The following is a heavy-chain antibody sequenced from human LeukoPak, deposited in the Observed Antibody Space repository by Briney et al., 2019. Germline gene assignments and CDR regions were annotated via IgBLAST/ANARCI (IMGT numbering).Heavy chain of an antibody. CDR2: INTGNGNT. Sequence: GASVKVSCKASGYIFTSHSMHWVRQAPGQRLEWMGWINTGNGNTKYSQKFQGKVTITRDTSASTAYMELSSLTSEDTAVYYCARVVGATTQLDYWGRGTLVTVSS. D-gene: IGHD1-26*01. V-gene: IGHV1-3*04. CDR3: ARVVGATTQLDY. J-gene: IGHJ4*02. CDR1: GYIFTSHS.